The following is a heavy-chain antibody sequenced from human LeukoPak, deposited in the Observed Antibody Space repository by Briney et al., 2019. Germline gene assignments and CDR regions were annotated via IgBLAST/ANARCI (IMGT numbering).Heavy chain of an antibody. J-gene: IGHJ2*01. V-gene: IGHV1-18*01. CDR3: AKGVLEQPNGAYWYFDL. CDR1: GYTFTSYG. Sequence: ASVKVSCKASGYTFTSYGISWVRQAPGQGLEWMGWISAYNGNTNYAQKLQGRVTMTTDTSTSTAYMELRSLRAEDTALYYCAKGVLEQPNGAYWYFDLWGRGTLVTVSS. D-gene: IGHD6-13*01. CDR2: ISAYNGNT.